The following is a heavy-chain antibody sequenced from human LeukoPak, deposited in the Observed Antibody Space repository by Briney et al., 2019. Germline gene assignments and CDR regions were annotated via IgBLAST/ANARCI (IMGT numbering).Heavy chain of an antibody. V-gene: IGHV5-51*01. D-gene: IGHD3-16*01. Sequence: GESLKISCRCSGYDFSTYWIGWVRQTPGKGLECMGIIYPGDSDTRYSPSFQGQVTISADKSISTAYLQWSSLKASDTAMYYCARLYENAFDIWGQRTMVTVYS. CDR1: GYDFSTYW. J-gene: IGHJ3*02. CDR3: ARLYENAFDI. CDR2: IYPGDSDT.